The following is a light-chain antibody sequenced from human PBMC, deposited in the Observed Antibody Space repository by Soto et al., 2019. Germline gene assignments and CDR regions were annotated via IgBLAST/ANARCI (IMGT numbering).Light chain of an antibody. Sequence: EIVMTQSPATLSVSPGERASLSCRASQSVGSYLAWYQHKPGQAPRLLIYGASTRAAGVPVRFSGGGSGTDFTLTISSLQSEDFAIFYCQQYNNWPRMFGQGTKVEIK. CDR2: GAS. J-gene: IGKJ1*01. CDR3: QQYNNWPRM. CDR1: QSVGSY. V-gene: IGKV3-15*01.